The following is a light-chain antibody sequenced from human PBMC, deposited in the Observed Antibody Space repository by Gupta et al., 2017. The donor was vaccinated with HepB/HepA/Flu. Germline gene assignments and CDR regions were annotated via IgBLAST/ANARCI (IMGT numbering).Light chain of an antibody. J-gene: IGKJ1*01. Sequence: PATLSLSPGERATLSCRASQSVSSYLAWYQQKPGQAPRLLIYDASNRATGIPARFSGSGSGTDFTLTISSLEPEDFAVYYCQQRSNWPPWTFGQGTKAEIK. CDR2: DAS. CDR3: QQRSNWPPWT. V-gene: IGKV3-11*01. CDR1: QSVSSY.